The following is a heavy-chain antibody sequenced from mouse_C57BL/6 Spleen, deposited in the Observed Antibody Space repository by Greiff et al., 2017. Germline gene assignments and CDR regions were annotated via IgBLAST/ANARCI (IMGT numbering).Heavy chain of an antibody. CDR2: IDPSDSYT. CDR3: ARDTTRGYAMDY. V-gene: IGHV1-69*01. D-gene: IGHD1-1*01. J-gene: IGHJ4*01. CDR1: GYTFTSYW. Sequence: QVQLKQPGAELVMPGASVKLSCKASGYTFTSYWMHWVKQRPGQGLEWIGEIDPSDSYTNYNQKFKGKSTLTVDTSSSTAYMQLSSLTSEDSAVYYCARDTTRGYAMDYWGQGTSVTVSS.